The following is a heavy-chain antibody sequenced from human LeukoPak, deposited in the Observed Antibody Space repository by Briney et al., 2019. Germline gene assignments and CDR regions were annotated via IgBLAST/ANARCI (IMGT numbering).Heavy chain of an antibody. J-gene: IGHJ4*02. V-gene: IGHV1-69*06. CDR2: IIPIFGTA. Sequence: SVKLCCTASGATFTSYAISWVRQAPGQGLEWMGGIIPIFGTANYAQTFQGRVTITADKSTSTAYMELSGLRSEDTAVYDCAASPLTYVSGSYDYYCDYWGQGTLVTLSS. CDR3: AASPLTYVSGSYDYYCDY. D-gene: IGHD3-10*01. CDR1: GATFTSYA.